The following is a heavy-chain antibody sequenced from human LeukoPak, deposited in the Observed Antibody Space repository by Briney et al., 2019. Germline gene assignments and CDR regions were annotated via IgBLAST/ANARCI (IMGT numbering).Heavy chain of an antibody. V-gene: IGHV1-2*02. CDR3: EREVNREETNY. Sequence: ASVKVSCKASGYTFTGYYMHWVRQVPGQGLEWMGWINPNSGGTKYAQKFQGRVTMTRDTSISTAYMELNRLRSDDTAVYYCEREVNREETNYWGQGTMVTVSS. CDR2: INPNSGGT. J-gene: IGHJ4*01. CDR1: GYTFTGYY. D-gene: IGHD1-14*01.